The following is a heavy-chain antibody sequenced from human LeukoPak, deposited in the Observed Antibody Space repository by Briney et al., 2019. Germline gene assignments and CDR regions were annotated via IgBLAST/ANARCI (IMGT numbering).Heavy chain of an antibody. D-gene: IGHD3-10*01. CDR2: IYSGGTT. J-gene: IGHJ6*02. Sequence: PGGSLRLSCAVSGFTVSSNYISWVRQAPGKGLEWVSVIYSGGTTFYADSVKGRFTISRHSSNNTLFLQMSSLRAEDTAVYYCARDWPYGDYRYGMDVWGQGTTVTVSS. V-gene: IGHV3-53*04. CDR1: GFTVSSNY. CDR3: ARDWPYGDYRYGMDV.